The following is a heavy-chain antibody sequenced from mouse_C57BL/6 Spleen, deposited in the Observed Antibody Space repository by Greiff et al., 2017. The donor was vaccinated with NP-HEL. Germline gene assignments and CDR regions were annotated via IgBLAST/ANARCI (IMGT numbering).Heavy chain of an antibody. CDR2: IDPEDGDT. Sequence: VQLKESGAELVRPGASVKLSCTASGFNIKDYYMHWVKQRPEQGLEWIGRIDPEDGDTEYAPKFQGKATMTADTSSNTAYLQLSSLTSEDTAVYYCTTGGVYYDYDRAYWGQGTLVTVSA. D-gene: IGHD2-4*01. CDR1: GFNIKDYY. J-gene: IGHJ3*01. V-gene: IGHV14-1*01. CDR3: TTGGVYYDYDRAY.